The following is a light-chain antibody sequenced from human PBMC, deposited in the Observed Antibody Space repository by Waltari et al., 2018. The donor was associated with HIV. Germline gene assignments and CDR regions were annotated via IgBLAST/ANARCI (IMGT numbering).Light chain of an antibody. CDR1: NSNLGNNY. V-gene: IGLV1-51*01. J-gene: IGLJ1*01. Sequence: QSVLTQPPSVSAAPGQKVAISCSGGNSNLGNNYVSWYQQVPGKAPRLFIYGNEKRPPGIPDRFSASKAGVSATLGITGLQIVDEADYYCGTWDSSLNLYVFGPGTTVAVL. CDR2: GNE. CDR3: GTWDSSLNLYV.